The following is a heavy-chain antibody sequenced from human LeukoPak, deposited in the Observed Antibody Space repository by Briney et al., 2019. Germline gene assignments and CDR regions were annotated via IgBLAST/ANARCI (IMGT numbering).Heavy chain of an antibody. D-gene: IGHD5-24*01. J-gene: IGHJ4*02. CDR3: ARGMATIITDY. Sequence: GASVKVSCKASGYTFTSHDMQWVRQAPGQRLEWMGWINAGNGNTEYAQEFQGRVTMTRDTSISTAYMELSRLRSGDTAVYYCARGMATIITDYWGQGTLVTVSS. CDR1: GYTFTSHD. V-gene: IGHV1-3*01. CDR2: INAGNGNT.